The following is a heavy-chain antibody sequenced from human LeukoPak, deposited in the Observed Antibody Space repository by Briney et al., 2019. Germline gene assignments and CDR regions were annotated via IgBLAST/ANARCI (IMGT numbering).Heavy chain of an antibody. J-gene: IGHJ4*02. CDR3: ARDDYSSSDF. CDR2: IKPDGSEI. CDR1: GLTFSNYW. Sequence: GGSLRPSCAASGLTFSNYWMDWVRQAPGKGLEWVANIKPDGSEINYVDSVKGRFIISRDNAKNSLYLHMNSLRAEDTAVYYCARDDYSSSDFWGQGTLVTVSS. D-gene: IGHD6-6*01. V-gene: IGHV3-7*03.